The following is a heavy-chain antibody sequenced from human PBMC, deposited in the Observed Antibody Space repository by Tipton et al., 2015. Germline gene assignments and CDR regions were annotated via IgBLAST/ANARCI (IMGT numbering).Heavy chain of an antibody. Sequence: QLVQSGGGLIQPGGSLRLSCGASGLTVSHNYMSWVRQAPGKGLEWVSVMYSGGGTKYADSVKGRFTISRDNFKNTLDLQMNSLRVEDTAIYYCVRERNSGYEFDYWGQGTRVTVSS. J-gene: IGHJ4*02. V-gene: IGHV3-53*01. D-gene: IGHD5-12*01. CDR1: GLTVSHNY. CDR2: MYSGGGT. CDR3: VRERNSGYEFDY.